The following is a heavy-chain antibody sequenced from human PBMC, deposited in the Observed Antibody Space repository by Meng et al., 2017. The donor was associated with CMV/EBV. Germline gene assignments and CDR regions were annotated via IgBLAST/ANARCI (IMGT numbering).Heavy chain of an antibody. CDR3: ARDGKLYCSSTSCYVFDY. Sequence: GGSLRLSCAASGFTFSSYSMNWVRQAPGKGLEWVSSISSSSSYIYYADSVKGRFTISRDNAKNSLYLQMNSLRAEDTAVYYCARDGKLYCSSTSCYVFDYWGQGTLVTVSS. CDR2: ISSSSSYI. V-gene: IGHV3-21*01. J-gene: IGHJ4*02. CDR1: GFTFSSYS. D-gene: IGHD2-2*01.